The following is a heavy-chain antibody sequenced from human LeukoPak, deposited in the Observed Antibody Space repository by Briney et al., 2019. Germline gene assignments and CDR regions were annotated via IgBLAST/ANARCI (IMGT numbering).Heavy chain of an antibody. D-gene: IGHD1-1*01. CDR3: ASWRTGYYFDY. V-gene: IGHV4-59*01. CDR2: IFYSGST. J-gene: IGHJ4*02. Sequence: SETLSLTCTVSDGSISSYYWSWIRQPPGKGLEWIGYIFYSGSTNYSPSLKSRVTISVDTSKNQFSLKLSSVTAADTAVYYCASWRTGYYFDYWGQGTLVTVSS. CDR1: DGSISSYY.